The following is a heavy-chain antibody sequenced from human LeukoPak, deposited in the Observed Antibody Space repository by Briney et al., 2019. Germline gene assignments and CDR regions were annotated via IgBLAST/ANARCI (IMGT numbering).Heavy chain of an antibody. V-gene: IGHV1-2*02. D-gene: IGHD3-9*01. CDR1: GYTFTGYY. CDR2: INPNSGGT. Sequence: ASVTVSCKASGYTFTGYYMHWVRQAPGQGLEGLGWINPNSGGTNYPQKFEGRVTMTTDTSISTAYLELSRLRSDDTAVYYCARAGRGILTGYYLSGYGMDVWGQGTTVTVSS. J-gene: IGHJ6*02. CDR3: ARAGRGILTGYYLSGYGMDV.